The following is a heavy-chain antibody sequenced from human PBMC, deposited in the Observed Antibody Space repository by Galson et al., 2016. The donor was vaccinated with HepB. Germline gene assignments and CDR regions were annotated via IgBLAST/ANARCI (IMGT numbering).Heavy chain of an antibody. J-gene: IGHJ4*02. V-gene: IGHV3-30*04. CDR2: TSYDGRNK. D-gene: IGHD4-17*01. CDR3: ASGATTVTTLRVY. Sequence: SLRLSCAASGLTFSNYAVHWVRQAPGKGLEWVAVTSYDGRNKYYGDSVKGRFTISRDNSKSTLYLQMDSLRAEDTAVYHCASGATTVTTLRVYWGQGALVTVSS. CDR1: GLTFSNYA.